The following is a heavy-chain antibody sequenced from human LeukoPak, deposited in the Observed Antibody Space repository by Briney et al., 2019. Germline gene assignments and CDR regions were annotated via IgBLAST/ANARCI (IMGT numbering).Heavy chain of an antibody. CDR1: GFTVSSNY. D-gene: IGHD6-19*01. Sequence: GGSLRLSCAASGFTVSSNYMTWVRQAPGKGLQWVSVIYAGGNAYYADSVKGRFTISRDNSKNTVYLQMNSLRVEDTAIYYCAKALGSGTPKPGHDVFDMWAQGKMVTVFS. CDR2: IYAGGNA. CDR3: AKALGSGTPKPGHDVFDM. V-gene: IGHV3-53*01. J-gene: IGHJ3*02.